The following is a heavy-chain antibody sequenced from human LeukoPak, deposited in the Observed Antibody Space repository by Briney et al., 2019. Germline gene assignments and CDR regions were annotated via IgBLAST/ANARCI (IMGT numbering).Heavy chain of an antibody. V-gene: IGHV3-53*01. J-gene: IGHJ4*02. CDR3: ARRHYYGSGSSTDY. CDR1: GLTVSHNY. Sequence: GGSLRLSCAASGLTVSHNYMSWVRQAPGKGLEWVSVIYSSGSTYYADSVKGRFTISRDNSKNTLYLQMNSLRAEDTAVSDWARRHYYGSGSSTDYWGQGTLVTVSS. D-gene: IGHD3-10*01. CDR2: IYSSGST.